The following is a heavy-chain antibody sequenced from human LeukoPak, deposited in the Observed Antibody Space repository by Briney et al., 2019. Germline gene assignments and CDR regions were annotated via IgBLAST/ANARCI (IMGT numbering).Heavy chain of an antibody. CDR1: GGSISSGGYY. Sequence: SETLSLTCTVSGGSISSGGYYWSWIRQPPGKGLEWIGYIYHSGSTYNPSLKSRVTISVDRSKNQFSLKLSSVTAADTAVYYCARVFGVVKGYYYMDVWGKGTTVTVSS. CDR3: ARVFGVVKGYYYMDV. J-gene: IGHJ6*03. V-gene: IGHV4-30-2*01. D-gene: IGHD3-3*01. CDR2: IYHSGST.